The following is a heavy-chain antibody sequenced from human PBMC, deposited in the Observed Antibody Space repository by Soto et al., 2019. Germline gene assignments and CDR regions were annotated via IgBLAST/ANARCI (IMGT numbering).Heavy chain of an antibody. D-gene: IGHD2-15*01. CDR3: ASNYCSGGSCYQNWFDP. V-gene: IGHV4-30-2*01. CDR2: IYHSGST. J-gene: IGHJ5*02. Sequence: PSETLSLTCAVSGGSISSGGYSWCWIRQPPGKGLEWIGYIYHSGSTYYNPSLKSRVTISVDRSKNQFSLKLSSVTAADTAVYYCASNYCSGGSCYQNWFDPWGQGTLVTVSS. CDR1: GGSISSGGYS.